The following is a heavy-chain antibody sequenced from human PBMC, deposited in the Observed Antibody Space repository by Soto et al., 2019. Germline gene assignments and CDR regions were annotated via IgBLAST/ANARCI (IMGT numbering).Heavy chain of an antibody. CDR2: ISSNGGST. CDR3: ARAAHRTGYSSSWYEGGPDY. CDR1: GFTFSSYA. D-gene: IGHD6-13*01. V-gene: IGHV3-64*01. Sequence: GGSLRLSCAASGFTFSSYAMHWVRQAPGKGLEYFSAISSNGGSTYYANSVKGRFTISRGNSKNTLYLQMGSLRAEDMAVYYCARAAHRTGYSSSWYEGGPDYWGQGTLVTVSS. J-gene: IGHJ4*02.